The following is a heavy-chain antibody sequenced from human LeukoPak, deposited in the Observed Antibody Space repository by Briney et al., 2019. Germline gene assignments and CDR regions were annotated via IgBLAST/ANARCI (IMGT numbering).Heavy chain of an antibody. V-gene: IGHV3-48*03. D-gene: IGHD2-21*01. CDR3: ARERQSCGGDCSDY. CDR2: IIQSGSTV. CDR1: GFTFSIYE. J-gene: IGHJ4*02. Sequence: PGGSLRLSCVASGFTFSIYEMNWVRQAPGKGLEWVSYIIQSGSTVYYVDSVKGRFTISRDNAKNSLYLQMNSLRAEDTAVYYCARERQSCGGDCSDYWGQGTLVTVSS.